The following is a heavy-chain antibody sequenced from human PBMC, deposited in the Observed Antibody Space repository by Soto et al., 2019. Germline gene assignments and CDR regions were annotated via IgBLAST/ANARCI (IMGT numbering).Heavy chain of an antibody. CDR2: IGIAGDP. D-gene: IGHD4-17*01. CDR1: GFTFNSHD. CDR3: ARAPQDFGDYLSYALDV. Sequence: EVQLVESGGGLVQPGGSLRLSCAASGFTFNSHDMHWVRQTTGRGLEWISGIGIAGDPYYSGSVKGRFTISRENAKNSFSLEMNSLRAGDTAVYYCARAPQDFGDYLSYALDVWGQGTTVTVSS. V-gene: IGHV3-13*05. J-gene: IGHJ6*02.